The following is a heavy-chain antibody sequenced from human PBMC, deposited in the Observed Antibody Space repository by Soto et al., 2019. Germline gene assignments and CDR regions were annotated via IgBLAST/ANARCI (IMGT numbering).Heavy chain of an antibody. CDR2: MSSDGSKI. D-gene: IGHD3-3*01. V-gene: IGHV3-30*18. Sequence: QVQLVESGGGAVQPGESLRLSCVASGFDFTYYAMHWVRQAPGKGLESVAVMSSDGSKIHHTDSVKGRFTISRGNSKNTLALQMNSRRTEDTAGYCCGKGERVGGALVLFDFWGSGTLVSVSS. CDR3: GKGERVGGALVLFDF. J-gene: IGHJ4*02. CDR1: GFDFTYYA.